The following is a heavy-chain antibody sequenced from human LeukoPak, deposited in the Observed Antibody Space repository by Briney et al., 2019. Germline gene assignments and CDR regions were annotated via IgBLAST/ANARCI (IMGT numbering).Heavy chain of an antibody. Sequence: GGSLRLSCAASGFSVSTNFMGWVRQAPGKGLEWVSVIYGGGSTYYADSVKGRFTVSRDSSKNTLYLQMNSLSTEDTAVYYCAKDSGTPSSGTYYYGGAFDIWGQGTMVTVSS. D-gene: IGHD1-26*01. CDR2: IYGGGST. J-gene: IGHJ3*02. CDR1: GFSVSTNF. CDR3: AKDSGTPSSGTYYYGGAFDI. V-gene: IGHV3-53*05.